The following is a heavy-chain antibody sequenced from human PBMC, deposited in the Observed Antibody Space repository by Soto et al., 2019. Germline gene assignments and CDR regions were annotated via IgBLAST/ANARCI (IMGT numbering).Heavy chain of an antibody. D-gene: IGHD2-2*01. CDR3: ARDIIPAAILRYFDL. CDR2: ISSSSSYI. CDR1: GFTFSSYS. Sequence: EVQLVESGGGLVKPGGSLRLSCAASGFTFSSYSMNWVRQAPGKGLEWVSSISSSSSYIYYADSVKGRFTISRDNAKNSLYLQMNSLRAEDTAVYYCARDIIPAAILRYFDLWGRDTLVTVSS. J-gene: IGHJ2*01. V-gene: IGHV3-21*01.